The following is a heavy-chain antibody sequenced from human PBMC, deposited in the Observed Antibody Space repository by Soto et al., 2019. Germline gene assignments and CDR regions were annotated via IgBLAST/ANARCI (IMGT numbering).Heavy chain of an antibody. CDR1: GFTFSGFG. CDR3: AREGRWRPPPDY. CDR2: ISYDGTKT. J-gene: IGHJ4*02. V-gene: IGHV3-30*03. Sequence: VQLVESGGGVVQPGRSLRLSCAPSGFTFSGFGMFWVRQAPGKGLEWVSFISYDGTKTYYADSVKGRFTISRDNPKSTLFLQMDSLRVDDTAVYYCAREGRWRPPPDYWGKGTLVTVSS.